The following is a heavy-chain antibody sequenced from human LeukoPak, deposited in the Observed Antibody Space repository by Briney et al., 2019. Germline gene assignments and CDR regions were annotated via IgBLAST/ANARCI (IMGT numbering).Heavy chain of an antibody. CDR3: AKIPYDFWSGYTQFDY. V-gene: IGHV3-30*02. D-gene: IGHD3-3*01. CDR1: GFTFSSYG. J-gene: IGHJ4*02. Sequence: PGGSLRLSCAASGFTFSSYGMHWVRQAPGKGLEWVAFIRYDGSNKYYEDSVKGRFTISRDNSKNTLYLQMNSLRAEDTAVYYCAKIPYDFWSGYTQFDYWGQGTLVTVSS. CDR2: IRYDGSNK.